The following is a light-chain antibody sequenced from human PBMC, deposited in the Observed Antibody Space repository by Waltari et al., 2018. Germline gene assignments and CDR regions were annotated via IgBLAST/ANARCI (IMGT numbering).Light chain of an antibody. CDR3: QQSYSTPKT. V-gene: IGKV1-39*01. CDR1: QSISSY. CDR2: AAS. Sequence: DIQMTQSPSSLSASVGDRVTITCRASQSISSYLNWYQQKPGKAPKLLSYAASSLQSGVPSRFNGSGSGTDFTLTISSLQPEDFATYYCQQSYSTPKTFGQGTKVEIK. J-gene: IGKJ1*01.